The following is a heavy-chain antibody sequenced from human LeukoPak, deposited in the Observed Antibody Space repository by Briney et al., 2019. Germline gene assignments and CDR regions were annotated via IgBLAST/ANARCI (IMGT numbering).Heavy chain of an antibody. CDR2: ISYDGSKK. D-gene: IGHD3-22*01. Sequence: GGSLRLSCAASEFTFSTYAMHWVRQAPGKGLEWVAVISYDGSKKYYADSVKGRFTISRDNSKSTLYLQMNNLRADDTAVYSCARDRAGYYDSSGPLDYWGQGTLVTVSS. J-gene: IGHJ4*02. CDR1: EFTFSTYA. CDR3: ARDRAGYYDSSGPLDY. V-gene: IGHV3-30-3*01.